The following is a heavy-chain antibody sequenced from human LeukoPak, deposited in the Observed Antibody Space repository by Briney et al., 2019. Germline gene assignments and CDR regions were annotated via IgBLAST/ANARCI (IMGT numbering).Heavy chain of an antibody. CDR1: GGTFSSYA. CDR2: IIPIFGTA. V-gene: IGHV1-69*13. Sequence: LVKVSCKASGGTFSSYAISWVRQAPGQGLEWMGGIIPIFGTANYAQKFQGRVTITADESTSTAYMELSSLRSEDTAVYYCARYCSGGSCPFDYWGQGTLVTVSS. CDR3: ARYCSGGSCPFDY. D-gene: IGHD2-15*01. J-gene: IGHJ4*02.